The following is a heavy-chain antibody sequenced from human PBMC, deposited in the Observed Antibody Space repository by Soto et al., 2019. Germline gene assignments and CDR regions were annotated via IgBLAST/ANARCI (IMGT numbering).Heavy chain of an antibody. CDR2: INAGNGNT. CDR3: ARVPNYSSAYYHHYYNDMDV. Sequence: VYVSFRTFRYTFISCGKHWVRQAPGQRLEWTGWINAGNGNTKYSEKFQCRATITRDTSARTAYLELSSLRSEDTAVYYCARVPNYSSAYYHHYYNDMDVWGQGTTVTVSS. V-gene: IGHV1-3*01. J-gene: IGHJ6*02. CDR1: RYTFISCG. D-gene: IGHD3-22*01.